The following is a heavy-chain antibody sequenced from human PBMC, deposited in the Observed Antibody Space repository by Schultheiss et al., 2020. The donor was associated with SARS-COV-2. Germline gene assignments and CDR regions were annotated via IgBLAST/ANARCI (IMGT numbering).Heavy chain of an antibody. CDR2: INWNGGST. Sequence: GGSLRLSFAASGFTFDDYGMSWVRQAPGKGLEWVSGINWNGGSTGYADSVKGRFTISRDNSKNSLYLQMNSLRAEDTAVYYCARDLSDFYDSSGTYAFDIWGQGTMVTVSS. V-gene: IGHV3-20*03. D-gene: IGHD3-22*01. J-gene: IGHJ3*02. CDR3: ARDLSDFYDSSGTYAFDI. CDR1: GFTFDDYG.